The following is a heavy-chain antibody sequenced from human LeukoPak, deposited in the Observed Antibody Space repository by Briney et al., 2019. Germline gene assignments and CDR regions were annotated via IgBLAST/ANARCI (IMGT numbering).Heavy chain of an antibody. J-gene: IGHJ4*02. V-gene: IGHV3-23*01. CDR3: AKAPPYTKYFDY. CDR2: ISNSGDAT. Sequence: PGGSLRLSCAASRFTFSSYWMSWVRQAPGKGLEWVSTISNSGDATFYADAVKGRFTISRDNSKNTLYLQMYSLRAEDTAIYYCAKAPPYTKYFDYWGQGTLLTVSS. D-gene: IGHD1-1*01. CDR1: RFTFSSYW.